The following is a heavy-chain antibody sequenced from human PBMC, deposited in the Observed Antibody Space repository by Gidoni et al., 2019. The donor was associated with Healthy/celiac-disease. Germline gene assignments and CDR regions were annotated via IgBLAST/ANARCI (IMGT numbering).Heavy chain of an antibody. D-gene: IGHD6-19*01. V-gene: IGHV5-10-1*03. CDR2: IDPSDSYT. CDR1: GYSFTSYW. J-gene: IGHJ5*02. Sequence: EVQLVQSGAEVKKPGESLRISCKGSGYSFTSYWISWVRQMPGKGLEWMGRIDPSDSYTNYSPAFQGHVTISADKSISTAYLQWSSLKASDTAMYYCARHEGAHSHSSRGGWFDPWGQGTLVTVSS. CDR3: ARHEGAHSHSSRGGWFDP.